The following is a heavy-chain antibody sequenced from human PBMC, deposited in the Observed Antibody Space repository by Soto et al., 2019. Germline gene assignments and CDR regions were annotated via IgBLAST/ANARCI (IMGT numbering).Heavy chain of an antibody. V-gene: IGHV5-10-1*01. CDR3: ARHGSVVATITDGMDV. J-gene: IGHJ6*02. D-gene: IGHD5-12*01. CDR1: GYSFTSYW. Sequence: PGESLKIPCKGSGYSFTSYWISWVRQMPGKGLEWMGRIDPSDSYTNYSPSFQGHVTISADKSISTAYLQWSSLKASDTAMYYCARHGSVVATITDGMDVWGQGTTVTVSS. CDR2: IDPSDSYT.